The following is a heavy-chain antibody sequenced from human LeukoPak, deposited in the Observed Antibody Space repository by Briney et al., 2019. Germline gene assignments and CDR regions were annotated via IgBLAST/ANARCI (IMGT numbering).Heavy chain of an antibody. J-gene: IGHJ3*02. Sequence: GGSLRLSCAASGFTFTSHSINWVRQAPGKGLEWVSSIGSRSTSIYYADSVKGRFTISRDNAKNSLYLQMNSLRAEDTAVYYCARETSESFDIWGQGTMVTVSS. D-gene: IGHD2-2*01. CDR3: ARETSESFDI. CDR2: IGSRSTSI. CDR1: GFTFTSHS. V-gene: IGHV3-21*01.